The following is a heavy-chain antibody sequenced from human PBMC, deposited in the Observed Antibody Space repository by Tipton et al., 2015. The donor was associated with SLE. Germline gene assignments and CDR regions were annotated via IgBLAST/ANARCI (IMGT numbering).Heavy chain of an antibody. V-gene: IGHV4-34*01. CDR2: INHSGST. CDR1: GGSFSGYY. J-gene: IGHJ4*02. D-gene: IGHD1-26*01. Sequence: TLSLTCAVYGGSFSGYYWSWIRQPPGKGLEWIGEINHSGSTNYNPSLKSRVTISVGTSKNQFSLKLSSVTAADTAVYYCARGRELPYGDFDYWGQGTLVTVSS. CDR3: ARGRELPYGDFDY.